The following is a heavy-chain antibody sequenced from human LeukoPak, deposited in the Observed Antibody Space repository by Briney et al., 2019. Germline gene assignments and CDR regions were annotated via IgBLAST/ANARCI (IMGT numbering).Heavy chain of an antibody. D-gene: IGHD1-26*01. CDR2: VHKSGST. CDR3: AKEIVGAPTPGAY. CDR1: TDSITSNW. J-gene: IGHJ4*02. Sequence: SETLSLTCAVSTDSITSNWWSWVRQPPGKGLEWNGEVHKSGSTNYYPSLQSRVTISIDKSKNQIALELTSVTAADTAVYYCAKEIVGAPTPGAYWGQGILVTVSS. V-gene: IGHV4-4*02.